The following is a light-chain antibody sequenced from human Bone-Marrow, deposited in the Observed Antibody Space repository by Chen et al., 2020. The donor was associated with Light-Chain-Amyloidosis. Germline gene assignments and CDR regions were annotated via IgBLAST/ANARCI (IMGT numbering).Light chain of an antibody. Sequence: SYELTQPPSVSVSPGQTARITCSGDDLPTKYAYWYQQKPGQAPVLVIHRDTERPSGISERFSGSSSGTTATLTLSGVQAEDEADYHCQSADSSGPYEVIFGGGTKLTVL. V-gene: IGLV3-25*03. CDR2: RDT. J-gene: IGLJ2*01. CDR3: QSADSSGPYEVI. CDR1: DLPTKY.